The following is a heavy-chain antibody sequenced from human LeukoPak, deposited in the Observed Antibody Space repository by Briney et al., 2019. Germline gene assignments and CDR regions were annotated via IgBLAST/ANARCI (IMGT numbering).Heavy chain of an antibody. J-gene: IGHJ4*02. D-gene: IGHD1-26*01. CDR3: VRDRGSYPYYFNY. CDR2: IYTSGST. CDR1: GDSISSSY. V-gene: IGHV4-4*07. Sequence: PSETLSLTCTVSGDSISSSYWSWLRQPAGKGLEWIGRIYTSGSTNYNPSLKSRVTMSVDTSKNQFSLKLSSVTAADTAVYYCVRDRGSYPYYFNYWGQGTLVTVSS.